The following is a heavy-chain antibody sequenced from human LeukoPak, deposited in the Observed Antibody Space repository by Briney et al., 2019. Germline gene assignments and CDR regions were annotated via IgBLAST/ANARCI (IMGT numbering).Heavy chain of an antibody. Sequence: SETLSLTCTVSGGSISSYYWSWIRQPPGKGLEWIGYIYYSGSTNYNPSLKSRVTISVDTSRNQFSLKLSSVTAADTAVYYCAGTGSPFSWFDPWGQGTLVTVSS. V-gene: IGHV4-59*01. D-gene: IGHD6-13*01. CDR1: GGSISSYY. CDR3: AGTGSPFSWFDP. J-gene: IGHJ5*02. CDR2: IYYSGST.